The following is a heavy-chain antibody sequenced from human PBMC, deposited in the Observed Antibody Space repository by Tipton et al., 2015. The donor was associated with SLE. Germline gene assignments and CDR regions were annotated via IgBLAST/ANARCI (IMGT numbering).Heavy chain of an antibody. D-gene: IGHD6-19*01. CDR1: GGSISSGSYY. Sequence: TLSLTCTVSGGSISSGSYYWSWIRQPAGKGLEWIGRIYTSGSTNYNPSLKSRVTISVDTSKNQFSLKLSSVTAADTALYYCARIIAVADYWGQGTLVTVSS. CDR3: ARIIAVADY. CDR2: IYTSGST. V-gene: IGHV4-61*02. J-gene: IGHJ4*02.